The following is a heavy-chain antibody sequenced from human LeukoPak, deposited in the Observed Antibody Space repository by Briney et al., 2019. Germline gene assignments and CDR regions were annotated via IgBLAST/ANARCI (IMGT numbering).Heavy chain of an antibody. CDR1: GGSFRDNY. J-gene: IGHJ4*02. Sequence: SSATLSLTCAVYGGSFRDNYWSRVRQPPGKGLEWIGEVNRGGSTTYNPSLKSRVTILVDTSKNQFSLKLSSVTAADTAVYYCARGYGSGSYYEYWGQGTLVTVSS. CDR3: ARGYGSGSYYEY. V-gene: IGHV4-34*01. D-gene: IGHD3-10*01. CDR2: VNRGGST.